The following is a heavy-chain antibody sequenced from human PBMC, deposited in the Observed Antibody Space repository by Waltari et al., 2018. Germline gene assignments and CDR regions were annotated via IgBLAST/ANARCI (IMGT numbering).Heavy chain of an antibody. J-gene: IGHJ3*02. CDR2: IYYSWST. CDR3: ARVSMVQGNAFDI. V-gene: IGHV4-39*07. D-gene: IGHD3-10*01. CDR1: GVSISSSSNY. Sequence: QLQLQESGPGLVKPSETLSLTCTFSGVSISSSSNYWGWIRQPPGKGLEWIGSIYYSWSTYYNPSLKSRVTISVDTSKNQFSLKLSSVTAADTAVYYCARVSMVQGNAFDIWGQGTMVTVSS.